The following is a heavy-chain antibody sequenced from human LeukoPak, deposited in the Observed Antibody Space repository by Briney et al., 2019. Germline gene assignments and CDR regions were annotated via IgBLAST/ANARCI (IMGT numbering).Heavy chain of an antibody. Sequence: GGSLRLSCAASGFTFNSHTMNWVRQAPGKGLEWVSSISGTSTYIYYAGSVKGRFTISRDNAENSLYLQMNSLRAEDTAVYYCARGYSESSGRYAFHIWGQGTMVTVSS. D-gene: IGHD3-22*01. CDR1: GFTFNSHT. J-gene: IGHJ3*02. V-gene: IGHV3-21*01. CDR3: ARGYSESSGRYAFHI. CDR2: ISGTSTYI.